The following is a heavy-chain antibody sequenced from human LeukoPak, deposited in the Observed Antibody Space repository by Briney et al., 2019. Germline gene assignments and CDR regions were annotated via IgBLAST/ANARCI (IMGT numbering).Heavy chain of an antibody. J-gene: IGHJ4*02. CDR2: ISGSGGST. CDR1: GFTFSSYA. Sequence: GGSLRLSCAASGFTFSSYAMSWVRQAPGKGLEWVSAISGSGGSTYYADSVKGRFTISRDNSKNTLYLQMDSLRAEDTAVYYCAKVRLSIAAAGFPVAFDYWGQGTLVTVSS. CDR3: AKVRLSIAAAGFPVAFDY. V-gene: IGHV3-23*01. D-gene: IGHD6-13*01.